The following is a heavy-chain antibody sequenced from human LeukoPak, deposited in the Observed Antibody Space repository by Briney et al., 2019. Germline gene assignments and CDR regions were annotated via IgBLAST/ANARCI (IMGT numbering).Heavy chain of an antibody. V-gene: IGHV1-18*04. CDR3: ARDNSGGLIVGAIDAFDI. CDR1: GYTFTDYY. CDR2: ISAYNGNT. Sequence: GASVKVSCKASGYTFTDYYMHWVRQAPGQGLEWMGWISAYNGNTNYAQKLQGRVTMTTDTSTSTAYMELRSLRSDDTAVYYCARDNSGGLIVGAIDAFDIWGQGTMVTVSS. J-gene: IGHJ3*02. D-gene: IGHD1-26*01.